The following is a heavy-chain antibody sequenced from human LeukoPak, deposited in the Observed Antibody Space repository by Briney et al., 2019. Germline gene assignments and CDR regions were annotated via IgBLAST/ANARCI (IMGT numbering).Heavy chain of an antibody. CDR2: ISGSGGST. V-gene: IGHV3-23*01. J-gene: IGHJ4*02. CDR3: AKVLHRYCSGGSCYSLDY. CDR1: GFTFSGYA. Sequence: PGASLRLSCAASGFTFSGYAMSWVRLAPGKGLEWVSAISGSGGSTYYADSVKGRFTISRDNSKNTLYLQMNSLRAEDTAVYYCAKVLHRYCSGGSCYSLDYWGQATLVTVSS. D-gene: IGHD2-15*01.